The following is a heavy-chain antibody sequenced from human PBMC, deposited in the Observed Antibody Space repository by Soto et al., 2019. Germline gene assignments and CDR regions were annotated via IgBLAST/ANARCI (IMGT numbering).Heavy chain of an antibody. V-gene: IGHV3-9*01. Sequence: EVQLVESGGGLVQPGRSLRLSCAASGFTFDDYAMHWVRQAPGKGLEWVSGISWNSGSIGYADSVKGRFTISRDNAKNSLYLQMNSLXAXXXXXXXXXKXXXXXXXXXXYYYYYYMDVWGKGTTVTVSS. CDR1: GFTFDDYA. CDR3: XKXXXXXXXXXXYYYYYYMDV. CDR2: ISWNSGSI. J-gene: IGHJ6*03.